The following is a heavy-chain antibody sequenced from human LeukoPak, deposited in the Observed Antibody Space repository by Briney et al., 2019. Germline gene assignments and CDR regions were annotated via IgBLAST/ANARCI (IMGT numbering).Heavy chain of an antibody. CDR1: GFTFSNAW. V-gene: IGHV3-33*08. CDR2: IWYDGTNK. CDR3: AREDSGSYYGYFDY. Sequence: GGSLRLSCAASGFTFSNAWMSWVRQAPGKGLEWVAVIWYDGTNKYYADSMKGRFTISRDNSKNTLYLQMNSLRAEDTAVYYCAREDSGSYYGYFDYWGQGTLVTVSS. J-gene: IGHJ4*02. D-gene: IGHD1-26*01.